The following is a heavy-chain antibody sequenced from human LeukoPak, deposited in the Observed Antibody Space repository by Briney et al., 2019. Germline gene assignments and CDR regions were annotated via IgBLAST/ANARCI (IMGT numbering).Heavy chain of an antibody. CDR1: GFTFSSYG. Sequence: GGSLRLSCAASGFTFSSYGMHWVRQAPGKGLEWVAFISYDGSKKYYPDSVKGRFTISRDNSKNTLYLQMNSLRAEGTAVYYCAKDSSNRLPYYYDRSGYYQDYWGQGTLVTVSS. V-gene: IGHV3-30*18. D-gene: IGHD3-22*01. J-gene: IGHJ4*02. CDR2: ISYDGSKK. CDR3: AKDSSNRLPYYYDRSGYYQDY.